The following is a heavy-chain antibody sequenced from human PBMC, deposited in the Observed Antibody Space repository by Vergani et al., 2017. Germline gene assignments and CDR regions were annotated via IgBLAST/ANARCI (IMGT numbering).Heavy chain of an antibody. CDR2: ISSSSSYI. CDR3: ARGWELLQGGEDY. Sequence: EVQLVESGGGLVKPGGSLRLSCAASGFTFSSYSMNWVRQAPGKGLEWVSSISSSSSYIYYADYVKGRFTISRDNAKNSLYLQMNSLRAEDTAVYYCARGWELLQGGEDYWGQGTLVTVSS. J-gene: IGHJ4*02. V-gene: IGHV3-21*01. D-gene: IGHD1-26*01. CDR1: GFTFSSYS.